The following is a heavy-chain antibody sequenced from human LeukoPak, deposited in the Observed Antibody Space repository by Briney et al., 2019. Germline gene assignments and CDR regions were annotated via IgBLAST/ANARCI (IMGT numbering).Heavy chain of an antibody. D-gene: IGHD4-11*01. V-gene: IGHV3-21*01. CDR3: ARVSGNYGSVPRYYYYMDV. CDR2: ISSSSSYI. Sequence: GGSLRLSCAASGFTFSSYSMNWVRQAPGKGLEWVSSISSSSSYIYYADSVKGRFTISRDNAKNSLYLQMNSLRAEDTAVYYCARVSGNYGSVPRYYYYMDVWGKGTTVTVSS. CDR1: GFTFSSYS. J-gene: IGHJ6*03.